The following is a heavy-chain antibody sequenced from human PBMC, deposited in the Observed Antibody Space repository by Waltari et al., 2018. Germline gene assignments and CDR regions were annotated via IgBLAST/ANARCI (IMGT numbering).Heavy chain of an antibody. V-gene: IGHV3-13*01. CDR1: GFTFTTYD. CDR2: IGTYGNT. J-gene: IGHJ3*02. Sequence: EVQLVESGGGLVQPGGSLRLSCAASGFTFTTYDMNWVRQGTGKRLEWVSAIGTYGNTFYIDSVKGRFTISRENAKSSLYLQMNSLRAEDTAMYYCAGVNWNDRTFAIWGQGTLVTVSS. CDR3: AGVNWNDRTFAI. D-gene: IGHD1-1*01.